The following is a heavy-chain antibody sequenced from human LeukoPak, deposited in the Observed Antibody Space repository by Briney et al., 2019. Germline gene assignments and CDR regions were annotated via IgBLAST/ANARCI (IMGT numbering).Heavy chain of an antibody. CDR3: ANSSTTLNVFGP. Sequence: EASVKVSCKTSGGSLSNYAFNWVRQAPGQGLEWMGGIIPVLSTTNYSQKFQGRVTITTDESTNTAYMEMSSLTSGDTAVYFCANSSTTLNVFGPWGQGTLVTVSS. CDR1: GGSLSNYA. V-gene: IGHV1-69*05. D-gene: IGHD2-2*01. J-gene: IGHJ5*02. CDR2: IIPVLSTT.